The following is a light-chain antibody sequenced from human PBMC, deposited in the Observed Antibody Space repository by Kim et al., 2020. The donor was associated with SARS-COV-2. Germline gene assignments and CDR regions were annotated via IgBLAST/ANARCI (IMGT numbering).Light chain of an antibody. CDR3: QQRSNRPPLT. CDR1: QSVSSY. CDR2: DAS. V-gene: IGKV3-11*01. J-gene: IGKJ4*01. Sequence: WSPGERATRSCRASQSVSSYLAWYQQKPGQAPRLLSYDASNGATGIPARFSGSGSGTDFTLTISSREPEDFAVYYCQQRSNRPPLTFGGGTKVEI.